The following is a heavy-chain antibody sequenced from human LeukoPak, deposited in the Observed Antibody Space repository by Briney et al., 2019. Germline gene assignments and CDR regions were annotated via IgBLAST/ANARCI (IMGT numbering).Heavy chain of an antibody. Sequence: GGSLRLSCAASGFTFSSYAMSWVRQAPGKGLMYISRNNGDGSTTNYADVVKGRFTMSRDNVKNTLYLQMNSLRVEDTAVYYCARDPRNVGLAPWGQGTLVTVSS. CDR3: ARDPRNVGLAP. J-gene: IGHJ5*02. D-gene: IGHD2-15*01. V-gene: IGHV3-74*01. CDR2: NNGDGSTT. CDR1: GFTFSSYA.